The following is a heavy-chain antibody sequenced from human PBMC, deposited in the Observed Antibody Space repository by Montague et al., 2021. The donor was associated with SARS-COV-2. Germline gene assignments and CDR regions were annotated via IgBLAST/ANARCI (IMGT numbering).Heavy chain of an antibody. Sequence: SETLSLTCGVSGGSIAGYYWSWIRQPPGKGLEWIGYVYYTGSTKYNPSLKTRVTLSLDTPKNHFSLKLASVTAADMAVYYCARAQITCFIAIFVNYFDSWGLGALVTVSS. CDR3: ARAQITCFIAIFVNYFDS. D-gene: IGHD1-14*01. CDR1: GGSIAGYY. CDR2: VYYTGST. J-gene: IGHJ4*02. V-gene: IGHV4-59*01.